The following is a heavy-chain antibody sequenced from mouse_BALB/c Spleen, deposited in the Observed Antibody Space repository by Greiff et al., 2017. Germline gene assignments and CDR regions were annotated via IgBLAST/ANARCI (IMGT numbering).Heavy chain of an antibody. Sequence: QVQLQQSGPELVKPGASVRISCKASGYTFTSYYIHWVKQRPGQGLEWIGWIYPGNVNTKYNEKFKGKATLTADKSSSTAYMQLSSLTSEDSAVYFCAMGYDRVWFAYWGQGTLVTVSA. CDR3: AMGYDRVWFAY. CDR1: GYTFTSYY. D-gene: IGHD2-2*01. V-gene: IGHV1S56*01. CDR2: IYPGNVNT. J-gene: IGHJ3*01.